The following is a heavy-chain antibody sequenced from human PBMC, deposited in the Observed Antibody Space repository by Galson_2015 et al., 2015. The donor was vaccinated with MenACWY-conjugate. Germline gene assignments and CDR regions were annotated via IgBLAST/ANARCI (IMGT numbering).Heavy chain of an antibody. Sequence: SRINRDGSRTTYADSVKGRFTISRDNAKNTLYLQMNSLRAEDTAVYYCARDRSYALDYWGQGTLVTVSS. CDR3: ARDRSYALDY. CDR2: INRDGSRT. J-gene: IGHJ4*02. V-gene: IGHV3-74*01. D-gene: IGHD3-16*01.